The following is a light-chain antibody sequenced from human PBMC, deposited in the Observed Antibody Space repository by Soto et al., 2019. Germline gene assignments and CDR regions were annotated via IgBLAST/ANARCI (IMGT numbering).Light chain of an antibody. J-gene: IGKJ5*01. V-gene: IGKV3-11*01. CDR1: QSVSSY. CDR3: QQRSNWPPIT. Sequence: EIVLTQSPATLSLSPGERATLSCRASQSVSSYLAWYQQKPGQAPRLLIYDASNTATGIPARFSGSGSVTDFTLTISSLEPEDFAVYYCQQRSNWPPITVGQGTRLEIK. CDR2: DAS.